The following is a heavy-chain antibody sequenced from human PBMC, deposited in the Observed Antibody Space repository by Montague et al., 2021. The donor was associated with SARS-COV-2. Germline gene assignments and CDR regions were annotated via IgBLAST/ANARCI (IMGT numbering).Heavy chain of an antibody. CDR1: GFTFSSYA. CDR2: ISYDRSNK. V-gene: IGHV3-30-3*01. J-gene: IGHJ6*04. Sequence: SLRLSCAASGFTFSSYAMHWVRQAPGKGLEWVAVISYDRSNKYYADSVKGRFTISRDNSKNTLYLQMNSLRAEDTAVYYCAGELLWFGGLWGKGTTVTVSS. CDR3: AGELLWFGGL. D-gene: IGHD3-10*01.